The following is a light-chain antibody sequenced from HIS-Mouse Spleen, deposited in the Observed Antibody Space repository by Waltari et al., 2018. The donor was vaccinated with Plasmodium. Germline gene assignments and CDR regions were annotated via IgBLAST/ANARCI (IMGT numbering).Light chain of an antibody. CDR1: QDISNY. Sequence: DIQMTQSPSSLSASVGDRVTINCQASQDISNYLNWYQQKPGKAPKLLIYDASHLETGVPSRFSGSGSGTDFTFTISSLQPEDIATYYCQQYDNLPLTFGGGTKVEIK. CDR3: QQYDNLPLT. CDR2: DAS. J-gene: IGKJ4*01. V-gene: IGKV1-33*01.